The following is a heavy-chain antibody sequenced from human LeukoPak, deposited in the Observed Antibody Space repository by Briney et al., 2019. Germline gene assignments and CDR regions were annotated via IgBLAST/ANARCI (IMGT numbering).Heavy chain of an antibody. J-gene: IGHJ6*03. CDR2: ISWNSGSI. CDR3: ARDKVQLATPDFYYSYYMDV. Sequence: GGSLRLSCAASGFTFDDYAMHWVRQAPGKGLEWVSGISWNSGSIGYADSVKGRFTISRDNAKNSLYLQMNSLRAEDTAVYYCARDKVQLATPDFYYSYYMDVWGKGTTVTVSS. CDR1: GFTFDDYA. V-gene: IGHV3-9*01. D-gene: IGHD6-13*01.